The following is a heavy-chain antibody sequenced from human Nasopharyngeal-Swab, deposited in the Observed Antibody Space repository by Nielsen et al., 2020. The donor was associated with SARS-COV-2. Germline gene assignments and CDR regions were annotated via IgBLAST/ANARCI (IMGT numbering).Heavy chain of an antibody. Sequence: GESLKISCAASGLTFSSYAMSWVRQAPGKGLEWVSAISGSGGSTYYADSVKGRFTISRDNSKNTLYLQMNSLRAEDTAVYYCAKTLAPRGYFDYWGQGTLVTVSS. CDR1: GLTFSSYA. D-gene: IGHD3-10*01. CDR3: AKTLAPRGYFDY. CDR2: ISGSGGST. V-gene: IGHV3-23*01. J-gene: IGHJ4*02.